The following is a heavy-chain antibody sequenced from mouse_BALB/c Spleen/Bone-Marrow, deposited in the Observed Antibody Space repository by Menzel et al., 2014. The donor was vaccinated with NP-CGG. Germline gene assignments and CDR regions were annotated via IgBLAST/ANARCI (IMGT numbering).Heavy chain of an antibody. V-gene: IGHV5-4*02. CDR1: GFTFSDYY. CDR3: ARKMAMDY. Sequence: DVQLVESGGGLVKPGGSLTLSCAASGFTFSDYYMYWVRQTPEKRLEWVATISDGGSYTYYPDSVKGRFTISRDNAKNNLYLQMSSLKSEDTAMYYCARKMAMDYWGQGTSVTVSS. J-gene: IGHJ4*01. CDR2: ISDGGSYT.